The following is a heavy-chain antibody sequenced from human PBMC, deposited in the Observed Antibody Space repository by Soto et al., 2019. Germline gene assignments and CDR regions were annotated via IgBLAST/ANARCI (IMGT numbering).Heavy chain of an antibody. V-gene: IGHV1-18*04. CDR2: INAYNGIT. CDR3: ARVSYGFPPYYYTMDV. D-gene: IGHD3-10*01. Sequence: QVQLVQSGAEVKKPGASVKVSCKASGYTFTTYGISWVRQAPGHGLEWMGWINAYNGITNYAQNIQGRVTMATDTSTNTASMELRRLRSDDTAVYYCARVSYGFPPYYYTMDVWGQGTTVTVSS. J-gene: IGHJ6*02. CDR1: GYTFTTYG.